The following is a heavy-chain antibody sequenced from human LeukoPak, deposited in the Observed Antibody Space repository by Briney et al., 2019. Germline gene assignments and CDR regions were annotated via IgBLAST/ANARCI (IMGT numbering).Heavy chain of an antibody. CDR2: MNPNSGNT. D-gene: IGHD6-6*01. CDR1: GYTFTSYD. Sequence: ASVNVSCKASGYTFTSYDINWVRQATGQGLEWMGWMNPNSGNTGYAQKFQGRVTMTRNTSISTAYMELSSLRSEDTAVYYCARGLIAARRMGYWGQGTLVTVSS. V-gene: IGHV1-8*01. CDR3: ARGLIAARRMGY. J-gene: IGHJ4*02.